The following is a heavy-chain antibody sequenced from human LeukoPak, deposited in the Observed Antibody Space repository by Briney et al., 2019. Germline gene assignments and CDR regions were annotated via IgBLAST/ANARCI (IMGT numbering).Heavy chain of an antibody. CDR3: AKDRYTYGAEYFDY. CDR1: VFAFRSYG. D-gene: IGHD5-18*01. V-gene: IGHV3-30*18. J-gene: IGHJ4*02. CDR2: ISYDGSNK. Sequence: PGGSLRLSCAASVFAFRSYGMHWVRQAPGKGLEWVALISYDGSNKYYADSVKGRFTISRDNSKNTLYLQMNCLRAEGTAVYYCAKDRYTYGAEYFDYWGQGTLVTVSS.